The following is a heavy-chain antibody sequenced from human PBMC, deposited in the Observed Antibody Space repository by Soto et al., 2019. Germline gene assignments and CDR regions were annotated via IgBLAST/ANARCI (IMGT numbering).Heavy chain of an antibody. J-gene: IGHJ4*02. Sequence: QVTLKESGPVLVKPTETLTLTCTVSGFSLSNARMGVSWIRQPPVKALEWLAHIFSNDEKSYSTSLKSSLTISKYTSKSQVVLTMTHMDPVDTATYYCARIRIPKTMFGVVILYFDYWGQGALVTVSS. CDR2: IFSNDEK. CDR3: ARIRIPKTMFGVVILYFDY. CDR1: GFSLSNARMG. V-gene: IGHV2-26*01. D-gene: IGHD3-3*01.